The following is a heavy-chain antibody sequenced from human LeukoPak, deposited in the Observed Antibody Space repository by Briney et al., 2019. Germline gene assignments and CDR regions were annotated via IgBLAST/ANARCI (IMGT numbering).Heavy chain of an antibody. Sequence: SETLSLTCAVPGYSIISGYYWGWIWQPPGKGLEWIRRIYHSGSTYYNPSLKSPVSPSVDTSKNKFSLKLSSVSAPSTAVYYCARHGYSSGWHFDYWGQGTLVTVSS. CDR2: IYHSGST. J-gene: IGHJ4*02. D-gene: IGHD6-19*01. CDR3: ARHGYSSGWHFDY. V-gene: IGHV4-38-2*01. CDR1: GYSIISGYY.